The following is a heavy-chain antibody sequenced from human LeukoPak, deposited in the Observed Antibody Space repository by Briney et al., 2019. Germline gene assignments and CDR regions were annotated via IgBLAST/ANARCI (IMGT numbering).Heavy chain of an antibody. CDR1: GGTFSSYT. D-gene: IGHD3-10*01. CDR3: ARDRLAIYGSGSYNY. CDR2: IIPILGTA. Sequence: SVKVSCKASGGTFSSYTISWVRQAPGQGLEWMGRIIPILGTANYAQKFQGRVTITADESTSTAYMELSSLRSEDTAVYYCARDRLAIYGSGSYNYWGQGTPVTVSS. J-gene: IGHJ4*02. V-gene: IGHV1-69*08.